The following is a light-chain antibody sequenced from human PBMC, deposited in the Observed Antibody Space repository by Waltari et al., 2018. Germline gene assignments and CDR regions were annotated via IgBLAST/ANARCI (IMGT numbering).Light chain of an antibody. CDR1: SSDVGRYNL. Sequence: QSALTQPASVSGSPGQSITISCTGTSSDVGRYNLVSWYQHHPGKAPKVMIYEGSGRPSGVSNRFSGSKSCNTASLTISGLQAEDEADYYCCSYAGSSPSVVFGGGTKLTVL. J-gene: IGLJ2*01. CDR3: CSYAGSSPSVV. CDR2: EGS. V-gene: IGLV2-23*01.